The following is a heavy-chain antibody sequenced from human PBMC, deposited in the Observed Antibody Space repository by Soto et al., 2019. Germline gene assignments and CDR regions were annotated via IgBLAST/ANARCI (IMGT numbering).Heavy chain of an antibody. CDR3: ARGLSKWLVQSWFDP. CDR1: GYTFTSYD. V-gene: IGHV1-8*01. J-gene: IGHJ5*02. D-gene: IGHD6-19*01. CDR2: MNPNSGNT. Sequence: ASVKVSCKSSGYTFTSYDMNWVRQATGQGLEWMGWMNPNSGNTGYAQKFQGRVTMTRNTSISTAYMELSSLRSEDTAVYYCARGLSKWLVQSWFDPWGQGTLVTVSS.